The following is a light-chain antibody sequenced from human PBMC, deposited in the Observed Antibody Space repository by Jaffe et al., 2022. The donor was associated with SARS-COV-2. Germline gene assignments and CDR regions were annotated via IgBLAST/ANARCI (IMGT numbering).Light chain of an antibody. CDR2: DAS. Sequence: EIVLTQSPATLSLSPGERATLSCRASQSIDTYLSWYQLRPGRAPRLLIYDASNRATGIPARFSGSGSGTDFTLTISSLEPDDFAIYYCQQRNNWLAFTFGGGTRVEIK. V-gene: IGKV3-11*01. CDR3: QQRNNWLAFT. J-gene: IGKJ4*01. CDR1: QSIDTY.